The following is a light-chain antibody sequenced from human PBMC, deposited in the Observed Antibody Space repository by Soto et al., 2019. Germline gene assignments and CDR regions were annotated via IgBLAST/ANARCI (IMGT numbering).Light chain of an antibody. Sequence: EIVLMQSPGTLSLSPGERATLSCRASQTMTRAYVAWYQQKPGQAPRLLIYAASYRATGISDKFSGIGSGKDFSLTISRLEPEDSAVYYCHQYHSPPQTFGQRTTVEIK. CDR3: HQYHSPPQT. V-gene: IGKV3-20*01. CDR2: AAS. J-gene: IGKJ2*01. CDR1: QTMTRAY.